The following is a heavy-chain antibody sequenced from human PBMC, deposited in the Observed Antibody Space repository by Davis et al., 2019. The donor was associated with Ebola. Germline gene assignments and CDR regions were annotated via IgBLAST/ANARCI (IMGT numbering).Heavy chain of an antibody. Sequence: GESLKISCAASGFTFSSYAMSWVRQAPGKGLEWVSLTFSGGGTNYADSVKGRFTISRDNLNNVLYLQMNSLTVEDTAVYYCGRGGYDDGSLEHWGQGTLVTVSS. CDR3: GRGGYDDGSLEH. J-gene: IGHJ4*02. CDR1: GFTFSSYA. CDR2: TFSGGGT. V-gene: IGHV3-23*01. D-gene: IGHD5-18*01.